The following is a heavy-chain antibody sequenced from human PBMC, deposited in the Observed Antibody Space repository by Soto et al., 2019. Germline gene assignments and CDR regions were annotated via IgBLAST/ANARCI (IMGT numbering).Heavy chain of an antibody. CDR1: GYTFTGYA. Sequence: GASVKVSCKASGYTFTGYAMHWVRQAPGQRLEWMGWTNAGNGNTKYSQKFQGRVTITRDTSASTAYMELSSLRSEDTAVYYCAREWQSFDYWGQGTLVTVSS. CDR2: TNAGNGNT. V-gene: IGHV1-3*01. J-gene: IGHJ4*02. D-gene: IGHD5-12*01. CDR3: AREWQSFDY.